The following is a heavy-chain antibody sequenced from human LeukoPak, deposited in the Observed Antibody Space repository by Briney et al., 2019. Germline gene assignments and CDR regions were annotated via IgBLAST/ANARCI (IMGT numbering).Heavy chain of an antibody. D-gene: IGHD6-19*01. Sequence: PSETLSLTCTVSGDSISGYYWSWIRQPAGKGLEWIGRIYTSGSTNYNPSLKSRVTMSVDTSKNQFSLKLSSVTAADTAVYYCARDYGIAVTNPFDYWGQGTLVTVSS. J-gene: IGHJ4*02. CDR1: GDSISGYY. V-gene: IGHV4-4*07. CDR2: IYTSGST. CDR3: ARDYGIAVTNPFDY.